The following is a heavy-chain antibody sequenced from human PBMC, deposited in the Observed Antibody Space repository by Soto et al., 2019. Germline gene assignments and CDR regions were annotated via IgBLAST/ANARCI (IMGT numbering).Heavy chain of an antibody. CDR3: ERADGYSSGWYPHDY. CDR2: INHSGST. D-gene: IGHD6-19*01. Sequence: SSETLSLTCAVYGGSLSGYYWSWIRQPPGKGLEWIGEINHSGSTNYNPSLKSRVTISVDTSKNQFSLKLSSVTAADTAVYYCERADGYSSGWYPHDYWGQGTLVTVSS. V-gene: IGHV4-34*01. J-gene: IGHJ4*02. CDR1: GGSLSGYY.